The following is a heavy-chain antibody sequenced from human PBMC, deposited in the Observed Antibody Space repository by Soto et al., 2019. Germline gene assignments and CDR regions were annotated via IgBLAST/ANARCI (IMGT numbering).Heavy chain of an antibody. CDR2: ISSSGNTI. CDR1: GFTFSDYY. CDR3: AKMSSENYYDPVFS. V-gene: IGHV3-11*01. J-gene: IGHJ4*02. Sequence: QVQLVESGGGLVQTSGSLRIACVASGFTFSDYYMSWVRQAPGKGLEWVSYISSSGNTIYYADSVKGRFTISRDNAKNSVYLQRISLRAEDTALYFCAKMSSENYYDPVFSWGQVTLVTVAS. D-gene: IGHD3-22*01.